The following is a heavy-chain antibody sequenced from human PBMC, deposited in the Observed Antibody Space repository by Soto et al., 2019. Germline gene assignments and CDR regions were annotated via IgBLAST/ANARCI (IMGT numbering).Heavy chain of an antibody. CDR2: ISVYNGNT. V-gene: IGHV1-18*04. D-gene: IGHD3-22*01. CDR1: GYRVTGYG. CDR3: TRGVYDSSGYLAY. Sequence: SVNVSCKSSGYRVTGYGINWVRQAPGQGLEWMGWISVYNGNTNYAQKFKGRVTMTTDTSTTTAYMDLRYLRSDDTAVYFWTRGVYDSSGYLAYWGQGTLVTVSS. J-gene: IGHJ4*02.